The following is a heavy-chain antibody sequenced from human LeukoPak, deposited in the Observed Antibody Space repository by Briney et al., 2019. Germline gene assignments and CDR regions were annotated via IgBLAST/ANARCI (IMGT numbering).Heavy chain of an antibody. CDR2: IHSGGTT. CDR3: ARDSDSGYGPFAS. Sequence: PGGSLRLSCAASGFTVSNNYMSWVRQAPGKGLEWVSVIHSGGTTNYADSVQGRFTISRDNSKTTVYLHMNSLRAEDTAGYYCARDSDSGYGPFASWGQGTLVTVSS. D-gene: IGHD5-12*01. J-gene: IGHJ4*02. CDR1: GFTVSNNY. V-gene: IGHV3-53*01.